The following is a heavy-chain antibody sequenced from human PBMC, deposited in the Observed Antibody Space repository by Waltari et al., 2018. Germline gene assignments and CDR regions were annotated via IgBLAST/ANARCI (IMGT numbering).Heavy chain of an antibody. CDR3: VREHSDTYSVDC. J-gene: IGHJ4*02. D-gene: IGHD1-26*01. V-gene: IGHV4-34*01. CDR2: INHSGST. Sequence: AGLLKPSETLSLTCAVYGGSFSGYYWSWIRQPPGKGLEWIGEINHSGSTNYNPSLKSRVTISVDTSKNQFSLKLSSVTAADMAVYYCVREHSDTYSVDCWGQGTLVTVSS. CDR1: GGSFSGYY.